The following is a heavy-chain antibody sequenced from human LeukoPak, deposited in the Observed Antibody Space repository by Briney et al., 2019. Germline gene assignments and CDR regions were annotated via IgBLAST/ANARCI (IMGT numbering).Heavy chain of an antibody. CDR2: INAYNGNT. D-gene: IGHD2-8*02. CDR3: ARGYCTGDSCSGAWFDP. V-gene: IGHV1-18*01. Sequence: GASVKVSCKASGYTFTSYGFSWVRQAPGQGLEWMGWINAYNGNTNYAQKLQGRVTMTTDTSTSTAYMELRSLRSDDTAVYYCARGYCTGDSCSGAWFDPWGRGTPVTVFS. J-gene: IGHJ5*02. CDR1: GYTFTSYG.